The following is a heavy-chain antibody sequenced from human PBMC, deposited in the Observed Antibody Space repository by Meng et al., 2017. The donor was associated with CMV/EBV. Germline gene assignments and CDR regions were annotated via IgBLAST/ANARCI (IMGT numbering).Heavy chain of an antibody. CDR1: GGSFSGYY. D-gene: IGHD2-2*01. V-gene: IGHV4-34*01. J-gene: IGHJ6*02. CDR3: ARGHIVVVPAATGYYYYGMDV. CDR2: INHSGSI. Sequence: GSLRLSCAVYGGSFSGYYWSWIRQPPGKGLEWIGEINHSGSINYNPSLKSRVTISVDTSKNQFSLKLSSVTAADTAVYYCARGHIVVVPAATGYYYYGMDVWGQGTTVTVSS.